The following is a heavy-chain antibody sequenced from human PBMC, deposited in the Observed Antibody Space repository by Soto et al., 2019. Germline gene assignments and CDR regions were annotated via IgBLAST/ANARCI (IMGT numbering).Heavy chain of an antibody. Sequence: GGSLRLSCAASGFTFSSYAMSWVRQAPGKGLEWVSAISGSGGSTYYADSVKGRFTISRDNSKNTLYLQMNSLRAEDTAVYYCAIRGGYSGYEPSYYDYYGMDVWGQRTTVTVSS. CDR1: GFTFSSYA. V-gene: IGHV3-23*01. CDR3: AIRGGYSGYEPSYYDYYGMDV. D-gene: IGHD5-12*01. J-gene: IGHJ6*02. CDR2: ISGSGGST.